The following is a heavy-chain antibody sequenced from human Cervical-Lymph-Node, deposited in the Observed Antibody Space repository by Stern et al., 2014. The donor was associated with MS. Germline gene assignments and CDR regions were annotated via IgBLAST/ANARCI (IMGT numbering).Heavy chain of an antibody. J-gene: IGHJ4*02. Sequence: EVQLVQSGAELIRPGESLKISCKGAGFKFSIYWIAWVRQMPGKGLEWMGIIYPGDSENRYSPCFQGQVTMSADKSTSTAYLQWSSLNASDTAMYFCARQTTAWASDVWGQGTLVTVSS. V-gene: IGHV5-51*01. CDR3: ARQTTAWASDV. CDR2: IYPGDSEN. CDR1: GFKFSIYW. D-gene: IGHD1-14*01.